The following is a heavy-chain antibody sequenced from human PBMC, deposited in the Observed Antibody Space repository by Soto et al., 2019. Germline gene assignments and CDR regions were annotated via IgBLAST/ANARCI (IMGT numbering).Heavy chain of an antibody. J-gene: IGHJ5*02. CDR1: GYTFTSYA. CDR2: INAGNGNT. CDR3: ARERYNWNYRFRWFDP. Sequence: DSVKVSCKASGYTFTSYAMHWVRQAPGQRLEWMGWINAGNGNTKYSQKFQGRVTITRDTSASTAYMELSSLRSEDTAVYYCARERYNWNYRFRWFDPWRHVTLFTVSS. D-gene: IGHD1-7*01. V-gene: IGHV1-3*01.